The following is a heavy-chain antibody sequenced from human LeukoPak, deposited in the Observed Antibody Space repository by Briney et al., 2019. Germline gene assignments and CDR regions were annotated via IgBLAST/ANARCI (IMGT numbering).Heavy chain of an antibody. Sequence: HPGRSLRLSCAASGFTFSSYVMHWVRQAPGKGLEWVAFLSYDGSNKYYADSVKGRFTISRGNSKNTLYLQVNNLRPEDTAVYYCAKDHLAVAAAYFDYWGQGTLVTVSS. CDR1: GFTFSSYV. D-gene: IGHD6-19*01. CDR2: LSYDGSNK. J-gene: IGHJ4*02. CDR3: AKDHLAVAAAYFDY. V-gene: IGHV3-30*18.